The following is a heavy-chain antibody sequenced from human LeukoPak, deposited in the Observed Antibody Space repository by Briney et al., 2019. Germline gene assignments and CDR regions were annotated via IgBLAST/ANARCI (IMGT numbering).Heavy chain of an antibody. Sequence: PGRSLRLSCAASGSTFSSYGMHWVRQAPGKGLEWVAVISYDGSNKYYADSVKGRFTISRDNSKNTLYLQMNSLRAEDTAVYYCAKANDTAIDYWGQGTLVTVSS. CDR1: GSTFSSYG. V-gene: IGHV3-30*18. D-gene: IGHD5-18*01. CDR2: ISYDGSNK. CDR3: AKANDTAIDY. J-gene: IGHJ4*02.